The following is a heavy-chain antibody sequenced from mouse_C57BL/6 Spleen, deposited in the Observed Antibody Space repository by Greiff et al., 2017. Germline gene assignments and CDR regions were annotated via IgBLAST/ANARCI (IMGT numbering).Heavy chain of an antibody. J-gene: IGHJ4*01. D-gene: IGHD2-5*01. CDR2: IYPGDGDT. CDR3: ARVIYFRNFDYAMDY. V-gene: IGHV1-82*01. CDR1: GYAFSSSW. Sequence: LVESGASVKISCKASGYAFSSSWMNWVKQRPGKGLEWIGRIYPGDGDTNYNGKFKGKATLTADKSSSTAYMQLSSLTSEDSAVYFCARVIYFRNFDYAMDYWGQGTSVTVSS.